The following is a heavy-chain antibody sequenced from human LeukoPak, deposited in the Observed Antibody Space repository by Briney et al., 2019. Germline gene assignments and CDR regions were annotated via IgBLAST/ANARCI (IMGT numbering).Heavy chain of an antibody. J-gene: IGHJ4*02. D-gene: IGHD3-16*01. CDR3: ARVGAVGGNFDY. CDR1: GYSVSSGY. V-gene: IGHV3-7*01. CDR2: IKQDGSEK. Sequence: ETLSLTCTVSGYSVSSGYFWGWIRQAPGKGLEWVANIKQDGSEKYYVDSVKGRFTISRDNAKNSLYLQMNSLRAEDTAVYYCARVGAVGGNFDYWGQGTLVTVSS.